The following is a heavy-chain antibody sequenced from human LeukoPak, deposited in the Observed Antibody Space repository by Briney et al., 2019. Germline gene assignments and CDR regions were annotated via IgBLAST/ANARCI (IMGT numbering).Heavy chain of an antibody. CDR1: GGSISSYY. J-gene: IGHJ6*02. Sequence: SETLSLTCTVSGGSISSYYWSWIRQPPGKGLEWIGYIYYSGSTNYNPSLKSRVTISVDMSKNQFSLKLSSVTAADTAAYYCARGYYQVDYYGLDVWGQGTTVTVSS. CDR2: IYYSGST. CDR3: ARGYYQVDYYGLDV. V-gene: IGHV4-59*01. D-gene: IGHD3-10*01.